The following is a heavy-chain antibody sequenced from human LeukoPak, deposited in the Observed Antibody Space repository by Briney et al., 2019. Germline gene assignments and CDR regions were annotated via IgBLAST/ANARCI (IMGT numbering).Heavy chain of an antibody. CDR2: IYYSGST. CDR1: GGSISSSSYY. Sequence: SETLSLTCTVSGGSISSSSYYWGWIRQPPGKGLEWIGSIYYSGSTYYNPSLKSRVTISVDTSKNQFSLKLSSVTAADTAVYYRARDLYGSGSYYFDYWGQGTLVTVSS. CDR3: ARDLYGSGSYYFDY. J-gene: IGHJ4*02. V-gene: IGHV4-39*07. D-gene: IGHD3-10*01.